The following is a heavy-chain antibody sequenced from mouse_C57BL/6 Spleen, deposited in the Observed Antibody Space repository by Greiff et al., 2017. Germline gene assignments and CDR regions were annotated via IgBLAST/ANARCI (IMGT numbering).Heavy chain of an antibody. J-gene: IGHJ3*01. CDR1: GFTFSSYT. D-gene: IGHD1-1*01. V-gene: IGHV5-9*01. Sequence: EVKLVESGGGLVKPGGSLKLSCAASGFTFSSYTMSWVRQTPEKRLEWVATISGGGGNTYYPDSVKGRFTIARDNAKNTLYLQMSSLRSEDTALYYCARPDSSCSWFAYWGQGTLVTVSA. CDR2: ISGGGGNT. CDR3: ARPDSSCSWFAY.